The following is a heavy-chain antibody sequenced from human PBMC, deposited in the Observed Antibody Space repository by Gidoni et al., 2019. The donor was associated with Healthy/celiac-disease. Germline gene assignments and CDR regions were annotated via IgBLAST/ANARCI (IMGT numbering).Heavy chain of an antibody. CDR1: GFTFRSYS. CDR2: ISSSSSYI. CDR3: ARSQRDGSGRWFDP. J-gene: IGHJ5*02. Sequence: GFTFRSYSMNWVRQAPGKGLEWVSSISSSSSYIYYAYSVKGRCTISRDNAKNSLYLQMNSLRAEDTAVYYCARSQRDGSGRWFDPWGQGTLGTVSS. D-gene: IGHD3-10*01. V-gene: IGHV3-21*01.